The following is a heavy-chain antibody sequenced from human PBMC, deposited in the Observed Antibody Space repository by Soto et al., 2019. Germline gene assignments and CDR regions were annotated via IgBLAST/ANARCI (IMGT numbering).Heavy chain of an antibody. Sequence: QVRLVQSGAEVQKPGASVKLSCEASGYTFANYYVHWVRQAPGQGLEWMGKINPSGGATTYAQKFQGRVTITWDVSAKSVYMEMRSLSGDDMAVYHCAKQTVELSLGGFDPWGQGTLVTVSS. CDR3: AKQTVELSLGGFDP. V-gene: IGHV1-46*01. CDR1: GYTFANYY. D-gene: IGHD3-10*01. CDR2: INPSGGAT. J-gene: IGHJ5*02.